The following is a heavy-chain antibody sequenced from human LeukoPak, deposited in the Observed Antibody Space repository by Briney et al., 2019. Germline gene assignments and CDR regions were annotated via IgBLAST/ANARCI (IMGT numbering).Heavy chain of an antibody. V-gene: IGHV1-18*01. CDR3: ARDHTHIMVRGAAYNWFDP. CDR1: GYTFTSYG. J-gene: IGHJ5*02. D-gene: IGHD3-10*01. CDR2: ISAYNGNT. Sequence: ASVKVSCKASGYTFTSYGISWVRQAPGQGLKWMGWISAYNGNTNYAQKLQGRVTMTTDTSTSTAYMELRSLRSDDTAVYYCARDHTHIMVRGAAYNWFDPWGQGTLVTVSS.